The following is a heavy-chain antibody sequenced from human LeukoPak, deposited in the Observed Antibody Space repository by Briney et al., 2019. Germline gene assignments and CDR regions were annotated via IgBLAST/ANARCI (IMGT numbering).Heavy chain of an antibody. D-gene: IGHD6-13*01. J-gene: IGHJ6*03. Sequence: SETLSLTCIVSGYSISSGYYWSWIRQPPGKGLEWIGEINHSGSTNYNPSLKSRVTISVDTSKNQFSLKLSSVTAADTAVYYCARSRGGSSSWPKRPYYYYYMDVWGKGTTVTVSS. CDR3: ARSRGGSSSWPKRPYYYYYMDV. V-gene: IGHV4-38-2*02. CDR1: GYSISSGYY. CDR2: INHSGST.